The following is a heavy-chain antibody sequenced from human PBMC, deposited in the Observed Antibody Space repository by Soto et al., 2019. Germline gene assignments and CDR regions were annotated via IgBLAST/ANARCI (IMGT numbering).Heavy chain of an antibody. CDR3: ARASCGGDCYYYYYGMDV. CDR2: IWYDGSNK. CDR1: GFPFSSYG. J-gene: IGHJ6*02. Sequence: GGSLRLSCAASGFPFSSYGMHWVRQAPGKGLEWVAVIWYDGSNKYYADSVKGRFTISRDNSKNTLYLQMNSLRAEDTAVYYCARASCGGDCYYYYYGMDVWGQGTTVTVSS. V-gene: IGHV3-33*01. D-gene: IGHD2-21*02.